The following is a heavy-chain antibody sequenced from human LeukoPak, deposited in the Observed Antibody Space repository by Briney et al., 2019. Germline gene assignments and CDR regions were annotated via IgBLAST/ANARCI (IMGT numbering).Heavy chain of an antibody. V-gene: IGHV4-34*01. CDR3: ARDRAVAGRSMDV. CDR1: GGSFSGYY. D-gene: IGHD6-19*01. CDR2: INHSGST. Sequence: PSETLSLTCAVYGGSFSGYYWSWIRQPPGKGLEWIGEINHSGSTNYNPSLKSRVTISVDKSKNQFSLKLNSVTAADTAVYYCARDRAVAGRSMDVWGQGTTVTVSS. J-gene: IGHJ6*02.